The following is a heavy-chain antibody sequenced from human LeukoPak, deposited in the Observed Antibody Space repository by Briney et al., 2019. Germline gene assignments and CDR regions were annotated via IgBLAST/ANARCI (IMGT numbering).Heavy chain of an antibody. V-gene: IGHV4-39*01. CDR3: ARQGGSGRSYDY. CDR2: INFRGKP. J-gene: IGHJ4*02. Sequence: SETLSLTCIVSGGSIKSGSSCWGWIRQPPGKGLEWIGSINFRGKPYYNPSLKSRVTISVDTSKNQFSLKLNSVTAADTAVYYCARQGGSGRSYDYWGQGTLVTVSS. CDR1: GGSIKSGSSC. D-gene: IGHD3-10*01.